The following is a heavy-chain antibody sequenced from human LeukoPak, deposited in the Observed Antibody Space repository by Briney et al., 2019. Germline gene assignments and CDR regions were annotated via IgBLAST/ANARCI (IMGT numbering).Heavy chain of an antibody. Sequence: GGSLRLSCGASGFTFSDSAMNWVRQAPGKGLEWVSSISGDSTSAYYADSVKGRFTISRDNSKTTLYLQMNSLRAEDTAIYYCANSKTTVANFDYWGQGTLVTVSS. D-gene: IGHD4-23*01. CDR3: ANSKTTVANFDY. CDR1: GFTFSDSA. V-gene: IGHV3-23*01. CDR2: ISGDSTSA. J-gene: IGHJ4*02.